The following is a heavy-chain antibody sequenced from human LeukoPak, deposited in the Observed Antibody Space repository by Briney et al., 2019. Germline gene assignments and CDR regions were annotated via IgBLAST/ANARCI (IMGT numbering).Heavy chain of an antibody. D-gene: IGHD3-10*01. J-gene: IGHJ3*02. V-gene: IGHV3-23*01. CDR2: LSGSGDAT. CDR1: GFTFSSYA. CDR3: AKGPFGHQSKDTFDI. Sequence: GGSLRLSCAASGFTFSSYAVSWVRQAPGKGLEWVSALSGSGDATYYADSVKGRFTISRDHSKKTLYLQINSLRAQDTAVYYCAKGPFGHQSKDTFDIWGQGTMVTVSS.